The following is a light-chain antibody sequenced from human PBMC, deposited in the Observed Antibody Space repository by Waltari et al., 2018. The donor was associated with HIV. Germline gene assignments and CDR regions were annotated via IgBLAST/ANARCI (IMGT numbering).Light chain of an antibody. CDR3: SSYTSSSSLLWV. Sequence: HSALTQPATVSGSPGQPITISCTGTSSEVGGYDYVSCYQQHPRKAPKLMFYDVSNRPSRVSQRFSGSQSGNTDSLTISGLQAEDEADYYCSSYTSSSSLLWVFAGGTKLTV. V-gene: IGLV2-14*03. CDR2: DVS. CDR1: SSEVGGYDY. J-gene: IGLJ3*02.